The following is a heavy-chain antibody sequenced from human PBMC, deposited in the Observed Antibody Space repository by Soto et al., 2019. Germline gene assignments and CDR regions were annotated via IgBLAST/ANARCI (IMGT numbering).Heavy chain of an antibody. Sequence: ASVKVSCKASGGTFSSYAISWVRQAPGQGLEWMGGIIPIFGTANYAQKFQGRVTITADKSTSTAYMELSSLRSEDTAVYYCARWPPSGSYSYYYYGMDVWGQGTTVTVSS. CDR3: ARWPPSGSYSYYYYGMDV. D-gene: IGHD1-26*01. J-gene: IGHJ6*02. CDR2: IIPIFGTA. V-gene: IGHV1-69*06. CDR1: GGTFSSYA.